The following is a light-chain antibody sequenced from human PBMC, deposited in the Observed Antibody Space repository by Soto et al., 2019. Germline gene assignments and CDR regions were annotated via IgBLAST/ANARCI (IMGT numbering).Light chain of an antibody. Sequence: DIQMTQSPSSLSASIGDRVSFTCQASQDISKFLNWYQHKPGQAPSLLIYDASKSHFGVPSRFSGSGSGTDFTFTISSLQPEDNATYYCQQYGSSPPYTFGQGTKLEIK. J-gene: IGKJ2*01. CDR1: QDISKF. CDR2: DAS. V-gene: IGKV1-33*01. CDR3: QQYGSSPPYT.